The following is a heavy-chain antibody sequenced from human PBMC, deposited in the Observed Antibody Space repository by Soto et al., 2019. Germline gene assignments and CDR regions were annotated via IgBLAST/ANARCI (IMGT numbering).Heavy chain of an antibody. J-gene: IGHJ5*02. V-gene: IGHV1-18*04. CDR3: ARESRGSYYYDSSGYYYNPNWFDP. D-gene: IGHD3-22*01. Sequence: ASVKVSCKASGYTFTSYGISWVRQAPGQGLEWMGWISAYNGNTNYAQKLQGRVTMTTDTSTSTAYMELRSLRSDDTAVYYCARESRGSYYYDSSGYYYNPNWFDPWGQGTLVTVSS. CDR2: ISAYNGNT. CDR1: GYTFTSYG.